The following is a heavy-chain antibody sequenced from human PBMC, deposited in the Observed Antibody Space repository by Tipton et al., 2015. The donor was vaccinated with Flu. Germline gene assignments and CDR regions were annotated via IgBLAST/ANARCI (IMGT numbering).Heavy chain of an antibody. V-gene: IGHV4-59*02. Sequence: TLSLTCTVSGTLVSSYYWSWFRQSPEKGLEWIGYISYSGYTNYSPSLKSRVTLSLAISKNNFSLRLTSVSAADTAVYYCARGVYGDDAAYDIWGRGTPVDVSP. J-gene: IGHJ2*01. D-gene: IGHD4-17*01. CDR3: ARGVYGDDAAYDI. CDR2: ISYSGYT. CDR1: GTLVSSYY.